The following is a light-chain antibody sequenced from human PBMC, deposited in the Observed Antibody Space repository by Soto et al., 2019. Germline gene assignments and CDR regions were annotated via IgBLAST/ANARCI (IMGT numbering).Light chain of an antibody. Sequence: EIVMTQSPATLSVSVGERATLSCRASQSVSSSLAWYQQKPGQAPRLLIYSASTRATGIPARFSGSGSGTEFTLTISSLQSEDFAVYYCQQYNNWPKTCGQGTLLEIK. CDR1: QSVSSS. CDR2: SAS. J-gene: IGKJ5*01. CDR3: QQYNNWPKT. V-gene: IGKV3-15*01.